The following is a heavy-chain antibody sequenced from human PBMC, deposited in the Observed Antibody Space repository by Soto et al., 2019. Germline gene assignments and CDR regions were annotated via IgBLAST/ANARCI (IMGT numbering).Heavy chain of an antibody. V-gene: IGHV4-59*08. D-gene: IGHD3-22*01. J-gene: IGHJ3*02. CDR1: GGSISSYY. CDR2: IYYSGST. Sequence: SETLSLTCTVSGGSISSYYWSWIRQPPGKGLDWIGYIYYSGSTNYNPSLKSRVTISVDTSKNQFSPKLSSVTAADTAVYYCARLADYYDSSGYYEYDAFDIWGQGTMVTVSS. CDR3: ARLADYYDSSGYYEYDAFDI.